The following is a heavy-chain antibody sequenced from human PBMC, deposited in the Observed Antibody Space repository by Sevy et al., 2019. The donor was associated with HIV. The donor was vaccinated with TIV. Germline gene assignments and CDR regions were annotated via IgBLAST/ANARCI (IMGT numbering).Heavy chain of an antibody. CDR2: ISFDATNK. D-gene: IGHD1-1*01. Sequence: GGSLRLSCGASGFSFSPYSMNWVRQAPGKGLEWVATISFDATNKHYPDSVKGRFTISRDNFQNSLFLQMDSLRPEDTAVYYCALERLSSDVAEYFQNWGQGTLVTVSS. CDR3: ALERLSSDVAEYFQN. J-gene: IGHJ1*01. V-gene: IGHV3-30-3*01. CDR1: GFSFSPYS.